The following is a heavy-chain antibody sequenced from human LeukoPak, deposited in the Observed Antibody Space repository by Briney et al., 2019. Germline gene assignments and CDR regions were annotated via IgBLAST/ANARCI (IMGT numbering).Heavy chain of an antibody. V-gene: IGHV4-4*02. J-gene: IGHJ1*01. CDR2: VHLDGRT. D-gene: IGHD1-26*01. CDR1: GGSIRSTNW. CDR3: VREMGARLFQY. Sequence: PSGTLSLICGVSGGSIRSTNWWTWVRQPPGKGLEWIGEVHLDGRTNYSPSLQSRLAMSVDFSENHISLKLTSVTAADTAVYYCVREMGARLFQYWGQGTLVTVSS.